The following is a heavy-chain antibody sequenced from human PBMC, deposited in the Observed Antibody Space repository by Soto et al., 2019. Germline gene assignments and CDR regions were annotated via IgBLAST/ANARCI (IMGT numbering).Heavy chain of an antibody. J-gene: IGHJ6*02. CDR3: ARVRYSSSLGYYSGMDV. Sequence: PSETLSLTWAVSGGSISSSNWWSWVREPPGNRVEWIEAIYHSVSTNYHPSLKSRLTISVDKSKNQFSLKLSSVPAADTAVYYCARVRYSSSLGYYSGMDVWGQGTTVTVSS. D-gene: IGHD6-6*01. V-gene: IGHV4-4*02. CDR2: IYHSVST. CDR1: GGSISSSNW.